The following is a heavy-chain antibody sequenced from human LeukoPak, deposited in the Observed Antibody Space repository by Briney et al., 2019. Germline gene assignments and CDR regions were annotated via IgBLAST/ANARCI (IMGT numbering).Heavy chain of an antibody. CDR1: GGTFSSYA. CDR3: ARAVTMVRGVIMDYYYGMDV. V-gene: IGHV1-69*06. Sequence: SVKVSCKASGGTFSSYAISWVRQAPGQGREWMGGIIPIFGTANYAQKFQGRVTITADKSTSTAYMELSSLRSEDTAVYYCARAVTMVRGVIMDYYYGMDVWGKGTTVTVSS. J-gene: IGHJ6*04. CDR2: IIPIFGTA. D-gene: IGHD3-10*01.